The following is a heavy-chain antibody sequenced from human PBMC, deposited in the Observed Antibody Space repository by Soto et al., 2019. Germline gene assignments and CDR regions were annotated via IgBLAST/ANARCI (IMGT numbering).Heavy chain of an antibody. D-gene: IGHD1-26*01. Sequence: EVQLVESGGGLVQPGGSPRLSCAASGFSFSMYWMSWVRQAPGKGLEWVANIKEDGSQKYYVDSVKGRFTISRDNAKNSLYLQMNSLRAEDTAVYYCARHQVGYRVTDYWGQGTLVTVSS. J-gene: IGHJ4*02. V-gene: IGHV3-7*01. CDR2: IKEDGSQK. CDR1: GFSFSMYW. CDR3: ARHQVGYRVTDY.